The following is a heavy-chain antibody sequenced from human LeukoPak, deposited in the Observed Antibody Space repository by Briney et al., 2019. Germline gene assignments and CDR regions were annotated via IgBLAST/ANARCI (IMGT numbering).Heavy chain of an antibody. J-gene: IGHJ3*02. CDR1: GDSISSSMFY. Sequence: SETLSLTCTVSGDSISSSMFYWGWIRQSPGGGLEWIGNILYSGSTYYNPSLNSRVTISVDTSKNQFSLKLSSVTAADTAVYYCARRMGGAVAEAFDIWGQGTMVTVSS. CDR2: ILYSGST. CDR3: ARRMGGAVAEAFDI. D-gene: IGHD6-19*01. V-gene: IGHV4-39*07.